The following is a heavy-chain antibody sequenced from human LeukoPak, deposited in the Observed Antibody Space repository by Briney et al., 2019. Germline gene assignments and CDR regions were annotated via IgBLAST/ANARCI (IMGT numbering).Heavy chain of an antibody. CDR1: GFTFDMYW. V-gene: IGHV3-7*01. CDR3: ARDAGYGCNSDY. CDR2: INKDESDK. D-gene: IGHD4-23*01. J-gene: IGHJ4*02. Sequence: PGGSLRLSCAASGFTFDMYWMIWVRQAPGKGLESVDYINKDESDKYYVDSVKGRFTVSRDNAKNSLYLQMNSLRAEDTAVYYCARDAGYGCNSDYWGQGTLVTVSS.